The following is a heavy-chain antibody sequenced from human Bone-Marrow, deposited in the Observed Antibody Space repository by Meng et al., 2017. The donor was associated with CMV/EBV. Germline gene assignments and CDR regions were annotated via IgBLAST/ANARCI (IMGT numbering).Heavy chain of an antibody. CDR3: ARVLGCGGDCPPAPFDY. V-gene: IGHV3-30*12. Sequence: GESLKISCAASGFTFSSYGMHWVRQAPGKGLEWVAVISYDGSNKYYADSVKGRFTISRDNAKNSLYLQMNSLRAEDTALYYCARVLGCGGDCPPAPFDYWGQGTLVTVSS. J-gene: IGHJ4*02. CDR1: GFTFSSYG. D-gene: IGHD2-21*01. CDR2: ISYDGSNK.